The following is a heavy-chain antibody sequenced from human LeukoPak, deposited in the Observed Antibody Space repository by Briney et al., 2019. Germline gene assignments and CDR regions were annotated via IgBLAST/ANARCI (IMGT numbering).Heavy chain of an antibody. CDR1: GFTFGSYA. Sequence: GSLRLSCAASGFTFGSYAMSWVRQAPGKGLEWVSAISGSGGSTYYADSVKGRFTISRDNSKNTLYLQMNSLRAEDTAVYYCAKDRTVTTSHWFDPWGQGTLVTVSS. CDR3: AKDRTVTTSHWFDP. V-gene: IGHV3-23*01. D-gene: IGHD4-17*01. CDR2: ISGSGGST. J-gene: IGHJ5*02.